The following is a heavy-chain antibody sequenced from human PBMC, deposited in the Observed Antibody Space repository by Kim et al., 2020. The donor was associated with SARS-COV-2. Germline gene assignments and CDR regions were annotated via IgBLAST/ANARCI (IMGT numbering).Heavy chain of an antibody. CDR3: ARGIRAPYYYDN. J-gene: IGHJ4*02. V-gene: IGHV4-59*09. Sequence: NYTPTLKSRVTISLDTSKNQFSLKLSSVAAADTAVYYCARGIRAPYYYDNWGQGTLVTVSS.